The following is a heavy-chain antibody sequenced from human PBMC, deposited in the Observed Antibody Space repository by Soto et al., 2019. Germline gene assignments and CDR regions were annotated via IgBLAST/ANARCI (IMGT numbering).Heavy chain of an antibody. CDR2: INPNSGGT. D-gene: IGHD2-15*01. V-gene: IGHV1-2*04. CDR1: GYTFTGYY. J-gene: IGHJ6*02. CDR3: ARAGYCSGGSCYRDYCYYGMDV. Sequence: ASVKFSCKASGYTFTGYYMHWVRQAPGQGLEWMGWINPNSGGTNYAQKFQGWVTMTRDTSISTAYMELSRLRSDDTAVYYCARAGYCSGGSCYRDYCYYGMDVWGQGTTVTVSS.